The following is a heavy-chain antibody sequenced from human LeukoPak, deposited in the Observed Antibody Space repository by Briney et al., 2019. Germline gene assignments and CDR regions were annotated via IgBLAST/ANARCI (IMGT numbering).Heavy chain of an antibody. V-gene: IGHV3-21*01. CDR1: GITFSSYS. D-gene: IGHD1-14*01. Sequence: GGSLRLSCAASGITFSSYSMNWVRQAPGKGLGWVSSINDNSHYIYYADSVKGRFTTSRDNAKNSLYLQMNSLRAEDTAVYYCVTGPWQPGPVEDYWGQGTLVTVSP. CDR3: VTGPWQPGPVEDY. J-gene: IGHJ4*02. CDR2: INDNSHYI.